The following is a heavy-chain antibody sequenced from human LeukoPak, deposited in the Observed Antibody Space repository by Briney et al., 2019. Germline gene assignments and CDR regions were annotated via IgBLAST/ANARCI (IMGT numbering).Heavy chain of an antibody. CDR3: ARVAAAPPLPKYYFDY. Sequence: SETLSLTCTVSGGSISSSSYYWGWIRQPPGKGLEWIGSIYYSGSTYYNPSLKSRVTISVDTSKNQFSLKLSSVTAADTAVYSCARVAAAPPLPKYYFDYWGQGTLVTVSS. CDR1: GGSISSSSYY. D-gene: IGHD6-13*01. J-gene: IGHJ4*02. CDR2: IYYSGST. V-gene: IGHV4-39*07.